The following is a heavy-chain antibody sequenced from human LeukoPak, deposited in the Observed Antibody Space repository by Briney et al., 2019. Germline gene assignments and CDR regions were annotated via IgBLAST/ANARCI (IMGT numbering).Heavy chain of an antibody. D-gene: IGHD4-17*01. CDR1: GFTFNRYG. CDR3: ANLAYGRLIDY. Sequence: GGSLRLSCAASGFTFNRYGMSWVRQAPGKGLEWVSAISGSGGSTYYADSVKGRFTISRDNSKNTLYLQMNSLRAEDTAVYYCANLAYGRLIDYWGQGTLVTVSS. V-gene: IGHV3-23*01. CDR2: ISGSGGST. J-gene: IGHJ4*02.